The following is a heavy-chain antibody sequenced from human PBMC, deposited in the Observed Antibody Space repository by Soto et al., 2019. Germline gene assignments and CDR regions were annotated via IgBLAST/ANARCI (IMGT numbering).Heavy chain of an antibody. CDR2: VSKSDYT. J-gene: IGHJ4*02. CDR3: AREDSIIIPAVSDF. D-gene: IGHD2-2*01. V-gene: IGHV3-21*01. Sequence: GGSLRLSCAVSGFYFNNYGINWVRQHPGKGLEWVSSVSKSDYTYYSDSVRGRFTISRDNAKNSVSLQMNSLRAEDTAVYYCAREDSIIIPAVSDFWGQGTLVTVSS. CDR1: GFYFNNYG.